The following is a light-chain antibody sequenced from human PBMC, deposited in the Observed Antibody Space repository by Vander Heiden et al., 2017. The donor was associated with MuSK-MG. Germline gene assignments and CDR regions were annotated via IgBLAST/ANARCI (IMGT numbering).Light chain of an antibody. CDR2: DAS. V-gene: IGKV3-11*01. Sequence: EFLLTQSPATLSLSQGAVAPLSGRPTQIVSTYLACYQQKPGQAARLLIYDASNSATGIPARFSGGGSGTDLTLTISSLEPEDFAVYYCQQRSNWHPPFTFGGGTKVEIK. CDR3: QQRSNWHPPFT. J-gene: IGKJ4*01. CDR1: QIVSTY.